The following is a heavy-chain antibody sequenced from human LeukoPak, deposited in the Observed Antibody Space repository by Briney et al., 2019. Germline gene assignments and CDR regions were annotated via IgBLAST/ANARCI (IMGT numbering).Heavy chain of an antibody. CDR1: GGSISSYY. Sequence: SETLSLTCTVSGGSISSYYWSWIRQPPGKGLEWIGYIYYSGSTNYNPSLKSRVTVSVDTSKNQFSLKLSSVTAADTAVYYCARDEYMVRGGPNYWGQGTLVTVSS. D-gene: IGHD3-10*01. CDR2: IYYSGST. V-gene: IGHV4-59*12. J-gene: IGHJ4*02. CDR3: ARDEYMVRGGPNY.